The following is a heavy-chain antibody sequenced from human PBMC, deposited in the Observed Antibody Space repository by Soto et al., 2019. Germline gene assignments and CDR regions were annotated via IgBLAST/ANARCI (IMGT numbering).Heavy chain of an antibody. V-gene: IGHV3-23*01. Sequence: EVHLLESGGGLVQPGESLRLSCGASGFTFSSCVMTWVRQAPGKGLEWVSSITNTGAGTYYADSVKGRFTISRDNSKNTMFLQMNNLRAEDTAVYYCAKGLIRGRWYAAGWGQGTLVTVSS. CDR3: AKGLIRGRWYAAG. D-gene: IGHD6-13*01. J-gene: IGHJ4*02. CDR2: ITNTGAGT. CDR1: GFTFSSCV.